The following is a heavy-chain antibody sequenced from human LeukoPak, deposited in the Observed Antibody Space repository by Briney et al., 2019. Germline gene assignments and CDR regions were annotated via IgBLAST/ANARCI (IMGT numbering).Heavy chain of an antibody. CDR1: GGTFSSYA. CDR2: IIPIFGTA. CDR3: ASSYIVVVPAATTLDI. Sequence: SVKVSCKASGGTFSSYAISWVRQAPGQGLEWMGGIIPIFGTANYAQKFQGRVTITTDESTSTAYMELSSLRSEDTAVYYCASSYIVVVPAATTLDIWGQGTMVTVSS. D-gene: IGHD2-2*01. J-gene: IGHJ3*02. V-gene: IGHV1-69*05.